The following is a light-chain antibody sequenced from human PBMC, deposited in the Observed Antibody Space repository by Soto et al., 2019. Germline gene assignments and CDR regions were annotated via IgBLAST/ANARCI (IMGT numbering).Light chain of an antibody. Sequence: EIVLTQSPATLSLSPGERATLSCRASQSISNNLAWYQQKPGQAPRLLIYGASSRATGIPDRFSGSGSGTDFTLTISRLEPEDFAVYYCQQYGSSRTFGQGTRLEIK. CDR2: GAS. CDR3: QQYGSSRT. CDR1: QSISNN. J-gene: IGKJ5*01. V-gene: IGKV3-20*01.